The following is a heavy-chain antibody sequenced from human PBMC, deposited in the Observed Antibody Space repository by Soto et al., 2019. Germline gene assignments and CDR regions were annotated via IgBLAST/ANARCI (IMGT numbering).Heavy chain of an antibody. V-gene: IGHV5-51*01. Sequence: GESLKISCKGSGYNFSNYWIGWVRQMPGKGLEWMGIIYPGDSKTKYRPSFQGQVTISADKSISTAYLQWSSLKASDTAMYYCARHGAVGGNSPVLTYYYYYGMDVWGQGTTVTVSS. D-gene: IGHD2-21*02. CDR2: IYPGDSKT. CDR1: GYNFSNYW. J-gene: IGHJ6*02. CDR3: ARHGAVGGNSPVLTYYYYYGMDV.